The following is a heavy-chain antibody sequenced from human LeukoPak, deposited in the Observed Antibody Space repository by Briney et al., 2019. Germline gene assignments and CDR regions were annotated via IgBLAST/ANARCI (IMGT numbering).Heavy chain of an antibody. J-gene: IGHJ1*01. CDR2: ISGSGGST. Sequence: GGSLSLSCAASGFPFCSYAMSWVPRARGRGVEGVSAISGSGGSTYYADSVKGRFTISRDNSKNTLYLQMNSLRAEDTAVYYCAKKPSVFYSLEYFQHWGQGTLVTVSS. V-gene: IGHV3-23*01. CDR3: AKKPSVFYSLEYFQH. D-gene: IGHD3-9*01. CDR1: GFPFCSYA.